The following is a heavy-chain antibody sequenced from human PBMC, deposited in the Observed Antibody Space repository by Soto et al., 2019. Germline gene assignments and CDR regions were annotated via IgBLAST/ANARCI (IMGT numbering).Heavy chain of an antibody. J-gene: IGHJ4*02. D-gene: IGHD2-2*01. CDR1: GFTFSSDW. V-gene: IGHV3-74*01. CDR2: INSDGSST. CDR3: SRGSSTSCNY. Sequence: EVQLVESGGGLVQPGGSLRLSCAASGFTFSSDWMHWVRQVPGKGLVWVSRINSDGSSTNYADSVKGRFTISRDNAKNTLYLQMNSLRDEDTAVYYCSRGSSTSCNYWGQGTLVSVSS.